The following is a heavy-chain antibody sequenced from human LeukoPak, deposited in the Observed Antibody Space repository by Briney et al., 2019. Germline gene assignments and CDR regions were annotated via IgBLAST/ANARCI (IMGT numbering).Heavy chain of an antibody. V-gene: IGHV1-18*01. CDR2: ISAYNGNT. CDR1: GYTVTSYG. Sequence: ASVKVSCKASGYTVTSYGVSWVRQAPGQGLEWMGWISAYNGNTNYAQKLQGRVTMTTDTSTSTAYMELRSLRSDDTAVYYCATGGGGYSGYDLSYWGQGTLVTVSS. J-gene: IGHJ4*02. D-gene: IGHD5-12*01. CDR3: ATGGGGYSGYDLSY.